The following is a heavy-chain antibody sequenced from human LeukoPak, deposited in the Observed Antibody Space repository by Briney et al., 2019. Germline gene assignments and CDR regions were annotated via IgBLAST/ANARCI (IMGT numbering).Heavy chain of an antibody. V-gene: IGHV3-66*02. CDR2: IYSGGST. Sequence: GGSLRLSCAASGFTVSSNYMSWVRQVPGKGLEWVSVIYSGGSTYYADSVKGRFTISRDNSKDTLYLQMNSLRAEDTAVYYCARDAVPIMVRGVIGTYYFDYWGQGALVTVSS. CDR3: ARDAVPIMVRGVIGTYYFDY. J-gene: IGHJ4*02. D-gene: IGHD3-10*01. CDR1: GFTVSSNY.